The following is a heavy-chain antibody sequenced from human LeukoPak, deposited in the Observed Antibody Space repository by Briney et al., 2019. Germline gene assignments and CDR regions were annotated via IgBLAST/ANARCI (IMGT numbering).Heavy chain of an antibody. CDR2: ISGSGGST. D-gene: IGHD2-15*01. Sequence: PGGSLRLSCAASGFTFSSYAMSWVRQAPGKGLEWVSAISGSGGSTYYADSVKGRFTISRDNSKNTLYLQMNSLRAEDTAVYYCAKMAVVVAAISYYYYYMDVWGKGTTVTISS. J-gene: IGHJ6*03. CDR3: AKMAVVVAAISYYYYYMDV. CDR1: GFTFSSYA. V-gene: IGHV3-23*01.